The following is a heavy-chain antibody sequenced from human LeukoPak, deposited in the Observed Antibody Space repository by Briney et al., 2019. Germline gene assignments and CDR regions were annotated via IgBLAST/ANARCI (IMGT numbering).Heavy chain of an antibody. Sequence: SETLSLTCTVSGSSISSGHYWGWIRQSPGRGLEWIGSIYHGGSTYYNPSLKSRVTISLDTSKNQFSLKLSSVTAADAAVYYCASGIKTILATMARARFDYWGQGTLVTVSS. CDR3: ASGIKTILATMARARFDY. J-gene: IGHJ4*02. V-gene: IGHV4-38-2*02. D-gene: IGHD5-12*01. CDR1: GSSISSGHY. CDR2: IYHGGST.